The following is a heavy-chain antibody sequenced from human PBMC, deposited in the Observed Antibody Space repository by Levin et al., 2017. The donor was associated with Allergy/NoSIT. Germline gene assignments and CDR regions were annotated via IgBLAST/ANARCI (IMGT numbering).Heavy chain of an antibody. J-gene: IGHJ3*02. D-gene: IGHD6-19*01. CDR1: GFTFSSYG. CDR3: AKDRGGQWLGNAFDI. CDR2: ISYDGSNK. V-gene: IGHV3-30*18. Sequence: AGGSLRLSCAASGFTFSSYGMHWVRQAPGKGLEWVAVISYDGSNKYYADSVKGRFTISRDNSKNTLYLQMNSLRAEDTAVYYCAKDRGGQWLGNAFDIWGQGTMVTVSS.